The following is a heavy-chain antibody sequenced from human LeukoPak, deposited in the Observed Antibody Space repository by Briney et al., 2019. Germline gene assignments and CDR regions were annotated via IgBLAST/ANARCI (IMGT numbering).Heavy chain of an antibody. V-gene: IGHV4-34*01. CDR3: ARGLYDFWSGSLDAFDI. CDR1: GGSFSGYY. Sequence: SETLSLTCAVYGGSFSGYYWSWIRQPPGKGLEWIGEINHSGSTNYNPSLKSRVTISVDTSKNQFSLKLSSVTAAATAVYYCARGLYDFWSGSLDAFDIWGQGTMVTVSS. CDR2: INHSGST. D-gene: IGHD3-3*01. J-gene: IGHJ3*02.